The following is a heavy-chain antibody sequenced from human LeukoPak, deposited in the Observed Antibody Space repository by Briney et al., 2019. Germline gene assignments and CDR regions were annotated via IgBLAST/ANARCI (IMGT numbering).Heavy chain of an antibody. J-gene: IGHJ5*02. V-gene: IGHV1-2*06. CDR3: ASESNYYGSGSYYNGVWFDP. CDR1: GYTFSDYY. Sequence: GASVKVSCKASGYTFSDYYMHWVRQAPGQGLEWMGRIKPKSGDTNYAQKFQGRVTMTRDTSISTAYMELSRLRSDDTAVYYCASESNYYGSGSYYNGVWFDPWGQGTLVTVSS. CDR2: IKPKSGDT. D-gene: IGHD3-10*01.